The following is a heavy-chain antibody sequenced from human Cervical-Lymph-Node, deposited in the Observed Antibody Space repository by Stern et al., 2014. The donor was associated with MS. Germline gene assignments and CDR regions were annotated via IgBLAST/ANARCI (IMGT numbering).Heavy chain of an antibody. J-gene: IGHJ4*02. CDR1: GFSLTTSGMR. Sequence: QVTLRESGPALVKPTQTLTLTCTFSGFSLTTSGMRLNWIRQPPGKALEWLARIDGNDEKFYNTSLKTRLTISRDTSHSQVFLTMTNMDPVDTATYYCARIQWSIIDYWGQGILFTVSS. CDR2: IDGNDEK. V-gene: IGHV2-70*04. D-gene: IGHD2-15*01. CDR3: ARIQWSIIDY.